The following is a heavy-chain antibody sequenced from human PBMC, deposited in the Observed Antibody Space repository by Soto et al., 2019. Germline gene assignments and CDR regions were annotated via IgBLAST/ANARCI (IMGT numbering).Heavy chain of an antibody. CDR2: ISSSSGATI. J-gene: IGHJ3*02. Sequence: VQLWQSGGGLVQPGGSLRLSCTASEFTFNIYAMNWVRQAPGKGLEWVAAISSSSGATIYYADSVKGRFTISRDNSKNTLFLQMDRLRAEDTAMYYCAQMDTMTTSAFDSWVHVTMVTVYS. CDR3: AQMDTMTTSAFDS. CDR1: EFTFNIYA. D-gene: IGHD5-12*01. V-gene: IGHV3-23*01.